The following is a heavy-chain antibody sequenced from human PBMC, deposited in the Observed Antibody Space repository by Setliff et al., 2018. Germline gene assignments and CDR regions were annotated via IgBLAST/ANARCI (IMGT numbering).Heavy chain of an antibody. CDR1: GGSISSSSYY. D-gene: IGHD3-22*01. CDR2: IYYSGNT. CDR3: ARYDSSGYSENYYFDY. V-gene: IGHV4-39*07. J-gene: IGHJ4*02. Sequence: PSETLSLTCTVSGGSISSSSYYWGWIRQPPGKGLEWIGSIYYSGNTYYSPSLKIRVTMFVDTSKNQFSLMLYSVTAADTAIYYCARYDSSGYSENYYFDYWGQGTLVTVSS.